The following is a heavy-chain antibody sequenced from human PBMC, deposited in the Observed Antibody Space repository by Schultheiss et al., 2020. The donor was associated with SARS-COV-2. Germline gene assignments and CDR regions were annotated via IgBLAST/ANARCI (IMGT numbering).Heavy chain of an antibody. D-gene: IGHD1-26*01. CDR3: ASGVVGGIGYYFDY. V-gene: IGHV4-59*01. J-gene: IGHJ4*02. Sequence: SETLSLTCTVSGGSISGYYWSWIRQPPGKGLEWIGYIYYSGSANYNPSLKSRITISLDTSENQFSMKLSSVTAADTAVYYCASGVVGGIGYYFDYWGQGTLVTVSS. CDR1: GGSISGYY. CDR2: IYYSGSA.